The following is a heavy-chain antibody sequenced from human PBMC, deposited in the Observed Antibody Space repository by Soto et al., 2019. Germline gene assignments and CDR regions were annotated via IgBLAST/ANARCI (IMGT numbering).Heavy chain of an antibody. J-gene: IGHJ5*02. D-gene: IGHD3-3*01. V-gene: IGHV3-48*02. Sequence: GGSLRLSCAASGFTFSSYSMNWVRQAPGKGLEWVSYISSSSSTIYYADSVKGRFTISRDNAKNSLYLQMNSLRDEDTAVYYCARDFLRSWSGWFDPWGQGTLVTVSS. CDR1: GFTFSSYS. CDR3: ARDFLRSWSGWFDP. CDR2: ISSSSSTI.